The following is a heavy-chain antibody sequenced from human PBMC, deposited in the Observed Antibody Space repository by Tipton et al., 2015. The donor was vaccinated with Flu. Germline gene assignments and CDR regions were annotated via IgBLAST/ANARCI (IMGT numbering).Heavy chain of an antibody. CDR2: VYHTGSS. J-gene: IGHJ5*02. CDR3: ARRSYSNYVSDPKNWFDP. Sequence: GLVKPSKTLSLICAVSDYSISSGYYWGWIRQSPGKGLEWIGSVYHTGSSYYNPSLKSRVSISVDRSKNQFSLKVISVTATDTAVYYCARRSYSNYVSDPKNWFDPWGQGTLVTVSS. CDR1: DYSISSGYY. V-gene: IGHV4-38-2*01. D-gene: IGHD4-11*01.